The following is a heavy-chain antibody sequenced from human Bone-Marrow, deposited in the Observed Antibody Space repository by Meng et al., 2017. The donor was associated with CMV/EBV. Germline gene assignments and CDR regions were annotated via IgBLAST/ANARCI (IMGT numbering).Heavy chain of an antibody. J-gene: IGHJ4*02. CDR1: GFTFSSYG. D-gene: IGHD5-24*01. Sequence: GESQKISCAASGFTFSSYGMHWVRQAPGKGLEWVAFIRYDGSNKYYADSVKGRFTISRDNSKNTLYLQMNSLRAEDTAVYYCARVPPGGYNYGSFDYWGQGTLVTFSS. CDR2: IRYDGSNK. V-gene: IGHV3-30*02. CDR3: ARVPPGGYNYGSFDY.